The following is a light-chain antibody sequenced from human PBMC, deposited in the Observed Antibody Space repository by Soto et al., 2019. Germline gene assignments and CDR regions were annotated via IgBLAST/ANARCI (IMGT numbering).Light chain of an antibody. Sequence: QSALTQPASVSGSPGQSITISCTGTSSDVGGYNYVSWYQQHPGKAPKLMIYDVSNRPSGVSNRFSGSKSGNTASLTICGLQAEDEADYYCSSYTSSSILWVFGGGTKLTVL. V-gene: IGLV2-14*01. CDR1: SSDVGGYNY. CDR3: SSYTSSSILWV. J-gene: IGLJ3*02. CDR2: DVS.